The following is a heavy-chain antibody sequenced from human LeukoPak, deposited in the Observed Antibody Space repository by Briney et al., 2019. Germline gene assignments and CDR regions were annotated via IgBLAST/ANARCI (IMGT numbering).Heavy chain of an antibody. CDR1: GYTFTGYY. CDR2: INPNSGGT. CDR3: ARGSEGSDDAFDI. J-gene: IGHJ3*02. D-gene: IGHD6-19*01. V-gene: IGHV1-2*02. Sequence: ASVKVSCKASGYTFTGYYMHWVRQAPGQGLEWMGWINPNSGGTNYAQKFQGRVTMTRDTSISTAYMELSRLRSDVTAVYYCARGSEGSDDAFDIWGQGTMVTVSS.